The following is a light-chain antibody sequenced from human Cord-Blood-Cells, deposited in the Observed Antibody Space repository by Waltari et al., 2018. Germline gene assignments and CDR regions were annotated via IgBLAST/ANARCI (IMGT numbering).Light chain of an antibody. V-gene: IGKV1-39*01. CDR1: QSISSY. CDR2: AAS. CDR3: QQSYSFLT. Sequence: DIKMTQSPASLSASVGDRVTITCRASQSISSYLNWYQQKPGKAPKLLIYAASSLQSGVPSRFSGSGSGTDFTLTISSLQPEDFATYYCQQSYSFLTFGGGTKVEIK. J-gene: IGKJ4*01.